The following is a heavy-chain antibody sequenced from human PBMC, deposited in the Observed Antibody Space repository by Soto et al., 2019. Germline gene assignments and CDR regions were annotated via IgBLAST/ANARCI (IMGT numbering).Heavy chain of an antibody. CDR2: ISYDGSNK. D-gene: IGHD3-22*01. Sequence: PWGSLRLSCAASGFTFSSYAMHWVRQAPGKGLEWVAVISYDGSNKYYADSVKGRFTISRDNSKNTQYLQMSSLRADDTALYYCVKGEYYYDSSGYYPFDYWGQGTLVTVSS. CDR1: GFTFSSYA. CDR3: VKGEYYYDSSGYYPFDY. J-gene: IGHJ4*02. V-gene: IGHV3-30*14.